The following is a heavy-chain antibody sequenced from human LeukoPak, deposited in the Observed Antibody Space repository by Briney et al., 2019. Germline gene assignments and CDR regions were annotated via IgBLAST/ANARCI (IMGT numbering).Heavy chain of an antibody. V-gene: IGHV6-1*01. J-gene: IGHJ5*02. Sequence: SQTLSLTCAISGDIVSSNSVTWNWIRQSPSRGLEWLGRTYYRSTWYNDYAVSVRGRITVNPDTSKDQFSLHLNSVTPEDTAVYYCARRLTQYDCFDPWGQGILVTVSS. CDR1: GDIVSSNSVT. D-gene: IGHD2-2*01. CDR3: ARRLTQYDCFDP. CDR2: TYYRSTWYN.